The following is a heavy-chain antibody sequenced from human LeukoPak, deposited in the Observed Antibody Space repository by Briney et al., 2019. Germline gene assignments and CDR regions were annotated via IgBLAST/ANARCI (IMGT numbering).Heavy chain of an antibody. CDR2: INHSGST. D-gene: IGHD6-13*01. V-gene: IGHV4-34*01. CDR3: ARAYSSSWYFNWFDP. Sequence: SETLSLTCAVYGGSFSGYYWSWIRQPPGKGLEWIGEINHSGSTNYNPSLKSRVTISVDTSKNQFSLKLSSVTAADTAVYYCARAYSSSWYFNWFDPWGQGTLVTVSS. CDR1: GGSFSGYY. J-gene: IGHJ5*02.